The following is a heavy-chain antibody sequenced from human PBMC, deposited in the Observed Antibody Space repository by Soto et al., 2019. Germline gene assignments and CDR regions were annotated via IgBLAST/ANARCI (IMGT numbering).Heavy chain of an antibody. J-gene: IGHJ4*02. Sequence: QVQLQESGPGLVRPSQTLSLTCTVSGGSVSSGGYYWSWIRQQPGKGLEWLGYIYYSGHNYYNPVLKSPLTISGGPSQDQFPPALASMTGADTAVYYWARGKRSSGWYYFDYWGQGTLVTGSS. V-gene: IGHV4-31*01. CDR1: GGSVSSGGYY. CDR3: ARGKRSSGWYYFDY. CDR2: IYYSGHN. D-gene: IGHD6-19*01.